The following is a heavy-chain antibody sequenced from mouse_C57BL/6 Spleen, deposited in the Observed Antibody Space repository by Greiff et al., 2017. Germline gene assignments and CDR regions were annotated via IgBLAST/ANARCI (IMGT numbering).Heavy chain of an antibody. CDR2: INPNYGTT. D-gene: IGHD1-1*01. J-gene: IGHJ2*01. CDR3: ARRGYYGSSYIFDY. CDR1: GYSFTDYN. Sequence: EVQLQQSGPELVKPGASVKISCKASGYSFTDYNMNWVKQSNGKSLEWIGVINPNYGTTSYNQKFKGKATLTVDQSSSTAYMRLNSLTSEDSAVYYCARRGYYGSSYIFDYWGQGTTLTVSS. V-gene: IGHV1-39*01.